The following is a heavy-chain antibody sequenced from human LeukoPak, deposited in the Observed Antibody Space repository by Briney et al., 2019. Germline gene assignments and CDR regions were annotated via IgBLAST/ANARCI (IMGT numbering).Heavy chain of an antibody. Sequence: GGSLRLSCAASGFTFSSFSMYWVRQAPGKGLEWVAVLSYGGNGKFYADSVKGRFTISRDNSNNTLYLQMNSLRAEDTAVYYCARGQEGNYWGQGTLVTVSS. D-gene: IGHD3-10*01. J-gene: IGHJ4*02. CDR1: GFTFSSFS. CDR2: LSYGGNGK. V-gene: IGHV3-30-3*01. CDR3: ARGQEGNY.